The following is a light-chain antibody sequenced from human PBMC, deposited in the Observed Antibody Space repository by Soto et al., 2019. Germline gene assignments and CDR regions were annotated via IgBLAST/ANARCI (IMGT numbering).Light chain of an antibody. J-gene: IGKJ2*01. CDR1: QSVLYSSNNMNY. Sequence: DIVMTQPPDSLAVSLGERATINCKSSQSVLYSSNNMNYLAWYQQKPGQPPKLLIYWASTRESGVPDRFSGSGSGTDFTLTISSLQAEDVAVYYCQQYYSTPPTFGQGTKLEIK. V-gene: IGKV4-1*01. CDR3: QQYYSTPPT. CDR2: WAS.